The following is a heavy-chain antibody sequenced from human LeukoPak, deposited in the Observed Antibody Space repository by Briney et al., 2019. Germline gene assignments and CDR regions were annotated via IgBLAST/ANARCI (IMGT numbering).Heavy chain of an antibody. CDR2: IYSGGST. Sequence: GGSLRLSCAASGFTVSSNYMSWVRQAPGKGLEWVSVIYSGGSTYYADSVKGRFTISRDNSKNTLYLQMNSLRAGDTAVYYCARETAAAGLDYWGQGTLVTVSS. J-gene: IGHJ4*02. V-gene: IGHV3-53*01. CDR1: GFTVSSNY. D-gene: IGHD6-13*01. CDR3: ARETAAAGLDY.